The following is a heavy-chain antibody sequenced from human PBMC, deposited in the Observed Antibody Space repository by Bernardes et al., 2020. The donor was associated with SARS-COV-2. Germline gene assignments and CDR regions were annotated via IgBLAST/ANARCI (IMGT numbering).Heavy chain of an antibody. D-gene: IGHD3-9*01. V-gene: IGHV5-51*01. CDR3: ARGDYDILSGFFH. CDR1: GYSLTHYW. J-gene: IGHJ4*02. CDR2: IYPGDSDT. Sequence: GGSLKTSCNASGYSLTHYWIGWVRPITGKGLEWVGIIYPGDSDTRYSPSFQGQVTISADKSITTAYLQWSSLKASDTAIYYCARGDYDILSGFFHWGQGTLVTVSS.